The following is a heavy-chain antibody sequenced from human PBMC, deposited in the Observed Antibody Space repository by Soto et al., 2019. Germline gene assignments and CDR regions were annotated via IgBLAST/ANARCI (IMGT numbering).Heavy chain of an antibody. D-gene: IGHD2-15*01. CDR3: ARGEYCSGGSCYSYYYGMDV. J-gene: IGHJ6*02. CDR1: GGTFSSYA. CDR2: IIPIIGTA. V-gene: IGHV1-69*06. Sequence: SVKVSCKASGGTFSSYAISWVRQAPGQGLEWMGGIIPIIGTANYAQKFQGRVTITADTSTSTAYMELSSLRSEDTAVYYCARGEYCSGGSCYSYYYGMDVWGQGTTVTVS.